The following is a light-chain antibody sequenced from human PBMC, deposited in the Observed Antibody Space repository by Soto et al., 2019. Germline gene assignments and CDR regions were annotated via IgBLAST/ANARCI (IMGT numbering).Light chain of an antibody. CDR2: GAS. J-gene: IGKJ2*03. V-gene: IGKV3-20*01. CDR1: QGVSSSS. CDR3: QQFGFSYS. Sequence: EIVLTQSPGTLSLSPGERATLSCTASQGVSSSSLAWYQQKPGQAPRLLIYGASSRATGTPDRFSGSGSGTDFTLTISRLEPEDFAVYYCQQFGFSYSFGQGTKLENK.